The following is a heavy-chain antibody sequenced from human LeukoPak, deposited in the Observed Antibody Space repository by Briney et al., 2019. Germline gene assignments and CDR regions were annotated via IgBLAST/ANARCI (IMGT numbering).Heavy chain of an antibody. CDR2: ITSGGNT. V-gene: IGHV3-53*01. D-gene: IGHD5-12*01. CDR3: ARGRGYRDYDRPLDY. CDR1: GFTFDDYD. J-gene: IGHJ4*02. Sequence: GGSLRLSCAASGFTFDDYDMSWVRQAPGKGLEWVSVITSGGNTYYADSVKGRFTTSRDNSKNTLYVQMNSLRAEDTAIYYCARGRGYRDYDRPLDYWGQGTLVTVSS.